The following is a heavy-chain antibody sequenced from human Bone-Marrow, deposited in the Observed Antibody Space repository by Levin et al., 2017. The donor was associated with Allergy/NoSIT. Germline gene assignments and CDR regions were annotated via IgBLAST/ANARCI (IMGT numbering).Heavy chain of an antibody. Sequence: AASVKVSCRTSGYIFTSYSMHWVRQAPGQTLEWMGWINGATGETKYSQKLKGRITLTRDTSANTGYMELSGLTSADTAVYYCARMGFGEWGQGTRLIVSS. D-gene: IGHD3-10*01. CDR2: INGATGET. V-gene: IGHV1-3*01. CDR3: ARMGFGE. CDR1: GYIFTSYS. J-gene: IGHJ4*02.